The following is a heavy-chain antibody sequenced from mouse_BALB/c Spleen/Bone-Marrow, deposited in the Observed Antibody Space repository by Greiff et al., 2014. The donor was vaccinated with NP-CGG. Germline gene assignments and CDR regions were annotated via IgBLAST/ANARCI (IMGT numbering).Heavy chain of an antibody. J-gene: IGHJ3*01. Sequence: EVQLQQSGTVLARPGASLRMSCEASGYTFTNYWINWIKQRPGQGLEWIGAIYPGNNDAKYTQKFKAKAKLTAVTSTSTADMELSSLTNEDSAVYYCARNWDWVFAYWGQGTLVTVSA. D-gene: IGHD4-1*01. CDR1: GYTFTNYW. V-gene: IGHV1-5*01. CDR2: IYPGNNDA. CDR3: ARNWDWVFAY.